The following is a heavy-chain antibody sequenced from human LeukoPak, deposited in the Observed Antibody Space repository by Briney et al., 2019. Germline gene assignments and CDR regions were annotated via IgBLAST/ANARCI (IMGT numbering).Heavy chain of an antibody. CDR1: GFNVNSNY. CDR3: AREVYTSSWYSGYYYFDY. J-gene: IGHJ4*02. D-gene: IGHD6-13*01. Sequence: PGGSLRLSRAASGFNVNSNYMIWVRQAPGKGLEGVSIIYSGGSTYYADSVKGRFTISRDSSKNTLYVQMNSLRAEDTAVYYCAREVYTSSWYSGYYYFDYWGQGTLVTVSS. CDR2: IYSGGST. V-gene: IGHV3-53*01.